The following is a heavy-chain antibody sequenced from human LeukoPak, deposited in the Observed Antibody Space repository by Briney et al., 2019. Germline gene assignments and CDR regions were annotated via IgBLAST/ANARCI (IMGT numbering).Heavy chain of an antibody. CDR3: ARAGLYDPDAFDV. CDR1: GFTVSSNY. D-gene: IGHD3-16*01. V-gene: IGHV3-53*01. CDR2: IYSGGST. J-gene: IGHJ3*01. Sequence: GGSLRLSCAASGFTVSSNYMSWVRQAPGKGLEWVSVIYSGGSTYYADSVKGRFTISRDDSKNTLDLQMNSLRAEDTAVYYCARAGLYDPDAFDVWGQGTMVTVSS.